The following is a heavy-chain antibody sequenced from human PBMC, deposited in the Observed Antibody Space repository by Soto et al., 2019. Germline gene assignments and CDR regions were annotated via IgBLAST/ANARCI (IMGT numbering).Heavy chain of an antibody. V-gene: IGHV4-39*01. Sequence: LQLQESGPGLVKPSETLSLPCTVSNGSISSRYYWGWLRQTPGKGLEWIASIYYVGSTYYSPSLESRVTISVDTSNNQFSLRLNSVTAADTAVYYCARTAVATHWYFDLWGRGTLVT. CDR2: IYYVGST. J-gene: IGHJ2*01. CDR1: NGSISSRYY. CDR3: ARTAVATHWYFDL. D-gene: IGHD6-19*01.